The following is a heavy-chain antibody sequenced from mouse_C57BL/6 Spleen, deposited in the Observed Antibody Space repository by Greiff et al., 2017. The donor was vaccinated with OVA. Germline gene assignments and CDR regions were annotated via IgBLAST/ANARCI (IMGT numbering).Heavy chain of an antibody. CDR2: INPSSGYT. CDR3: ARSVRDY. CDR1: GYTFTSYW. D-gene: IGHD1-1*01. J-gene: IGHJ2*01. Sequence: QVQLKQSGAELAKPGASVKLSCKASGYTFTSYWMHWVKQRPGQGLEWIGYINPSSGYTKYNQKFKDKATLTADKSSSTAYMQLSNLTDDDSSVYYCARSVRDYWGQGTTLTVSS. V-gene: IGHV1-7*01.